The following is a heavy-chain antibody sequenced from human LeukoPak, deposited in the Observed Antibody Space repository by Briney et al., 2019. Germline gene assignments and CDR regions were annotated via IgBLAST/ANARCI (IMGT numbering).Heavy chain of an antibody. V-gene: IGHV3-7*02. CDR1: GFTFSSYW. Sequence: PGGSLRLSCAASGFTFSSYWMSWVRQAPGEGLEWVANIKQDGTEKYYMDSVKGRFSISRDNAKNTLYLQMNSLRAEDTAVYYCARVIYSGWEGELSDWGQGTLVTVSS. CDR2: IKQDGTEK. J-gene: IGHJ4*02. D-gene: IGHD6-19*01. CDR3: ARVIYSGWEGELSD.